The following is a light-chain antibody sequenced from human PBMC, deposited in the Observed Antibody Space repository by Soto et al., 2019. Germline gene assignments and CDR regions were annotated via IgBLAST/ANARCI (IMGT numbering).Light chain of an antibody. Sequence: EIVLTQSPGTLSLSPGERATLSCRASQSVGRNYLAWYQQKPGQAPRLLIYGASSRATGIPDRVSGSGSGTDFTLTLSRLEPEDFPVYYCQQYASSPLTFGGGNKVEIK. CDR1: QSVGRNY. V-gene: IGKV3-20*01. J-gene: IGKJ4*01. CDR2: GAS. CDR3: QQYASSPLT.